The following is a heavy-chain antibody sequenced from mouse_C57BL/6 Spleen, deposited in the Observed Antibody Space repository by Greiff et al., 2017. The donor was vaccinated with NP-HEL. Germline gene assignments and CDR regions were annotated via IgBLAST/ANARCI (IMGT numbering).Heavy chain of an antibody. D-gene: IGHD1-1*01. J-gene: IGHJ2*01. Sequence: QLQQPGAELVTPGAPVQMSCKASGYTFTSYWITWVTQRPGQGLEWIGDIYPGSGSTNYNEKFKSKATLTVDTSSSTAYMQLSSLTSEDSAVYYCARLNYGSSYYFDCWGKGTTLTVSS. CDR2: IYPGSGST. V-gene: IGHV1-55*01. CDR1: GYTFTSYW. CDR3: ARLNYGSSYYFDC.